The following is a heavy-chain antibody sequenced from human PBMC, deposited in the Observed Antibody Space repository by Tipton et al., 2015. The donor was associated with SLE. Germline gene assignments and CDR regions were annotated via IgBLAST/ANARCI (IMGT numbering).Heavy chain of an antibody. Sequence: TLSLTCTVSGGSLSSSSYSWDWIRQPPGKGLEWIGKIHYSGDTYYNPSLKSRVTMSVDTSKNQFSLRLSSVTAADTALYYCARVRFLEWLFDYWGQGTLVTVSS. D-gene: IGHD3-3*01. CDR2: IHYSGDT. CDR3: ARVRFLEWLFDY. V-gene: IGHV4-39*07. CDR1: GGSLSSSSYS. J-gene: IGHJ4*02.